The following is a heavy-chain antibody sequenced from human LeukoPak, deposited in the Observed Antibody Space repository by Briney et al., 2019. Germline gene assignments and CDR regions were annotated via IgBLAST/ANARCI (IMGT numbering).Heavy chain of an antibody. V-gene: IGHV4-59*10. D-gene: IGHD1-1*01. CDR1: GGSFSGYY. Sequence: PSETLSLTCAVYGGSFSGYYWSWIRQPPGKGLEWIGRIYTSGSTNYNPSLKSRVTMSVDTSKNQFSLKLSSVTAADTAVYYCASSPPRTGAFDIWGQGTMVTVSS. CDR2: IYTSGST. CDR3: ASSPPRTGAFDI. J-gene: IGHJ3*02.